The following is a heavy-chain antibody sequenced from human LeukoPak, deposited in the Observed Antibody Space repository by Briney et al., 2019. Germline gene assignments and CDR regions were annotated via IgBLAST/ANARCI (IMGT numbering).Heavy chain of an antibody. CDR1: GFTFSSYS. V-gene: IGHV3-21*01. J-gene: IGHJ3*02. CDR3: ARDYVVVVVTEAFDI. D-gene: IGHD2-15*01. Sequence: GGSLRLSCAASGFTFSSYSMNGVRQAPGKGLEWVSSISSSSSYIYYADSVKGRFTISRDNAKNSLYLQMNSLRAEDTAVYYCARDYVVVVVTEAFDIWGQGTMVTVSS. CDR2: ISSSSSYI.